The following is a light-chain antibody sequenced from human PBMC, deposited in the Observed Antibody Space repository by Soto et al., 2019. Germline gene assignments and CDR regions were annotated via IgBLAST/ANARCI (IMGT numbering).Light chain of an antibody. CDR2: DAS. CDR3: QQRSNWPPIT. Sequence: EIVLTQSPATLSLSPGERATLSCRASQSVSSYLAWYQQKPGQAPRLLIYDASNRANGIPARFSGSGSGTDFTLTISSLEPEDFAVSYCQQRSNWPPITFGQGTRLEIK. J-gene: IGKJ5*01. V-gene: IGKV3-11*01. CDR1: QSVSSY.